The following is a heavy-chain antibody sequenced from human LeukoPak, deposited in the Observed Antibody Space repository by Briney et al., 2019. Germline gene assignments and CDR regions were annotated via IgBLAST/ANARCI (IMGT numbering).Heavy chain of an antibody. CDR2: FDPEDGET. J-gene: IGHJ4*02. D-gene: IGHD6-19*01. CDR3: AASRPLPQWLESDY. V-gene: IGHV1-24*01. CDR1: GYTLTELS. Sequence: ASVKVSCKVSGYTLTELSVHWVRQAPGKGLEWMGGFDPEDGETIYAQKFQGRVTMTEDTSTDTAYMELSSLRSEDTAVYYCAASRPLPQWLESDYWGQGTLVTVSS.